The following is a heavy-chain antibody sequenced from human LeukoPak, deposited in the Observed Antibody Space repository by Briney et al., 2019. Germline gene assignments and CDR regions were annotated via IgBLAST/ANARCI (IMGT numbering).Heavy chain of an antibody. J-gene: IGHJ5*02. V-gene: IGHV3-11*01. D-gene: IGHD3-10*01. CDR1: GFTFSDYD. CDR2: ISSSGSTI. CDR3: ARVSTAPSSMVRGNWFDP. Sequence: GGSLRLSCAASGFTFSDYDMSWIRQAPGKGLEWVSYISSSGSTIYYADSVKGRFTISRDNAKNSLYLQMNSLRAEDTAVYYCARVSTAPSSMVRGNWFDPWGQGTLVTVSS.